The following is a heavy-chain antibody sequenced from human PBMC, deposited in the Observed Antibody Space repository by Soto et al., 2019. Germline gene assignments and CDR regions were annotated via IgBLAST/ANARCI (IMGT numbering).Heavy chain of an antibody. V-gene: IGHV4-30-4*01. CDR3: ARGRYCLTGIFFPNWFDS. Sequence: PSETLSLTCSVSGDSISNLDYFWAWIRQPPGQALEYIGYIYKSATTYYNPSFESRVAISVDTSKSQFSLNVTSVTAADTAVYFCARGRYCLTGIFFPNWFDSWVQGAPGTVSS. CDR1: GDSISNLDYF. D-gene: IGHD7-27*01. CDR2: IYKSATT. J-gene: IGHJ5*01.